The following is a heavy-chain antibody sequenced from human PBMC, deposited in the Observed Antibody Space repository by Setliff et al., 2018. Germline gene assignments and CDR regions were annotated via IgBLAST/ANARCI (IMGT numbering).Heavy chain of an antibody. CDR3: ARPGGGWRSFDI. V-gene: IGHV3-21*06. CDR1: GFTFSSYS. Sequence: GGSLRLSCAASGFTFSSYSMNWVRQAPGKGLEWVSSISSSSSYIYYADSVKGRFTISGDKHLLYLQMNSLRAEDTAVYYCARPGGGWRSFDIWGQGTVVTVSS. J-gene: IGHJ3*02. CDR2: ISSSSSYI. D-gene: IGHD2-15*01.